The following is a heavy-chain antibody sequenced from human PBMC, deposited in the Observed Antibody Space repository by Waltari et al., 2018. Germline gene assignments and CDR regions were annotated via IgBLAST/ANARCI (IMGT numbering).Heavy chain of an antibody. CDR2: IYTSGST. J-gene: IGHJ3*02. V-gene: IGHV4-4*07. Sequence: QVQLQESGPGLVKPSETLSLTCTVSGGSISSYYWSWIRQPAGKGLEWIGRIYTSGSTNYNPPRKSRGTMSVDTSKNQFSLKLSSVTAADTAVYYCAREGVVVVPAATGAFDIWGQGTMVTVSS. D-gene: IGHD2-2*01. CDR1: GGSISSYY. CDR3: AREGVVVVPAATGAFDI.